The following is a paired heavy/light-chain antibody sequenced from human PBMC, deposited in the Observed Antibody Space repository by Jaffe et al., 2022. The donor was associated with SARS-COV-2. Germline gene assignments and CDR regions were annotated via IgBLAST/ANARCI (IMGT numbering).Heavy chain of an antibody. CDR1: RFTFSTYT. CDR2: ISYDGNTQ. Sequence: QVQLVESGGGVVQPGSSLRLSCAASRFTFSTYTMHWVRQTPGKGLEWVALISYDGNTQYYIDSVKGRFTISRDNSKNTVSLQMNSLRAEDTAMYHCVRGNNVLLAREALAFDHWGQGTLVTVSS. V-gene: IGHV3-30-3*01. J-gene: IGHJ4*02. D-gene: IGHD1-20*01. CDR3: VRGNNVLLAREALAFDH.
Light chain of an antibody. CDR2: DDP. Sequence: YVLTQPPSVSVAPGQTARITCGGNNIGSKSLHWFQQKPGQAPVLVFYDDPDRPSGIPERFSGSNSGNTATLTISRVEAGDEADYYCQVWDSSSDHFVFGGGTQLTVL. CDR3: QVWDSSSDHFV. CDR1: NIGSKS. J-gene: IGLJ7*01. V-gene: IGLV3-21*02.